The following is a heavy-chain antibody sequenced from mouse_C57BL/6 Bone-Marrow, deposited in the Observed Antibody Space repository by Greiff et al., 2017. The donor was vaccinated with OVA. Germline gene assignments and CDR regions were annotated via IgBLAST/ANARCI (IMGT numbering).Heavy chain of an antibody. J-gene: IGHJ1*03. CDR1: GYTFTSYW. CDR3: AGTATMVTTGYFDV. CDR2: IYPGSGST. Sequence: QVQLQQPGAELVKPGASVKMSCKASGYTFTSYWITWVKQRPGQGLEWIGDIYPGSGSTNYNEKFKSKATLTVDTSSSTAYMQLSSLTSEDSAVYYCAGTATMVTTGYFDVWGTGTTVTVSS. V-gene: IGHV1-55*01. D-gene: IGHD2-2*01.